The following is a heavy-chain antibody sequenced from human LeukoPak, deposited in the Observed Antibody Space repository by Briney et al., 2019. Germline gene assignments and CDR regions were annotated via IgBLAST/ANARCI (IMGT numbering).Heavy chain of an antibody. CDR3: ARLGPHSSGWYLWTDRDY. V-gene: IGHV5-51*01. Sequence: GESLKISCKASGYSFTDYWIGWVRQMPGKGLEWMGIIHPGDSDTRYNPSFEGQVTISVDKSITAAYLHWSSLTASDTAMYYCARLGPHSSGWYLWTDRDYWGQGTLVTVSS. J-gene: IGHJ4*02. CDR1: GYSFTDYW. CDR2: IHPGDSDT. D-gene: IGHD6-19*01.